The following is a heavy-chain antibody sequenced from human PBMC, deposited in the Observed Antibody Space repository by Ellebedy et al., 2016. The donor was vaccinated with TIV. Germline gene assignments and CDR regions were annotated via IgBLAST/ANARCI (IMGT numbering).Heavy chain of an antibody. CDR1: GFTFGCCA. CDR3: ATHFDVLPGQFRGFDF. D-gene: IGHD3-9*01. V-gene: IGHV3-23*01. J-gene: IGHJ4*02. CDR2: ISNGGGTT. Sequence: PWGSLRLSCAASGFTFGCCAMGWVRQAPGPGLEGVSVISNGGGTTYADSVKGRVTISRGNSKNTLFLQMNSLRAEDTALYYCATHFDVLPGQFRGFDFWGQGTLVTVSS.